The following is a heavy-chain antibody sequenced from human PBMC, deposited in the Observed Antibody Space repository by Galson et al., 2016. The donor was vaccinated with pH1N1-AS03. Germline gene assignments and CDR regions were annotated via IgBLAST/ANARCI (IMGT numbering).Heavy chain of an antibody. D-gene: IGHD5-24*01. CDR2: IYPGDSDT. CDR3: ARGDGYNYYFDS. Sequence: QSGAEVKKPGESLMISCKASGFRFTTYWIAWVRQLPGKGLEWMGFIYPGDSDTKYSPSFQGQVTISADKSISTAYLRWNSLKASDTAMYYCARGDGYNYYFDSWGQGTLVTVSS. J-gene: IGHJ4*02. CDR1: GFRFTTYW. V-gene: IGHV5-51*03.